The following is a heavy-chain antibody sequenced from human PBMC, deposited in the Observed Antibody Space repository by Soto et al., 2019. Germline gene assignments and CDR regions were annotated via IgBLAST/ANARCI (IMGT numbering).Heavy chain of an antibody. V-gene: IGHV3-33*01. CDR3: ARVPFAAIAARLYYFDY. CDR2: IWYDGSNK. Sequence: GGSLRLSCAASGFTFSSYGMHWVRQAPGTGLEWVAVIWYDGSNKYYADSVKGRFTISRDNSKNTLYLQMNSLRAEDTAVYYCARVPFAAIAARLYYFDYWGQGTLVTVSS. CDR1: GFTFSSYG. D-gene: IGHD6-6*01. J-gene: IGHJ4*02.